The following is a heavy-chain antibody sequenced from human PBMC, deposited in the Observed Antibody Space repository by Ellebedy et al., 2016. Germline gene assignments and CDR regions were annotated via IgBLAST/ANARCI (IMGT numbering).Heavy chain of an antibody. D-gene: IGHD3-3*01. J-gene: IGHJ4*02. Sequence: SETLSLTXSVSGGSINSGDYYWSWIRQPPGQGLEWLGYIYYSGTTYYNTSLKSRITISVDTSKNQFSLRLSSVTAADTAVYFCARETEFWSDSSYFDYWGQGILVTISS. CDR1: GGSINSGDYY. CDR3: ARETEFWSDSSYFDY. CDR2: IYYSGTT. V-gene: IGHV4-30-4*01.